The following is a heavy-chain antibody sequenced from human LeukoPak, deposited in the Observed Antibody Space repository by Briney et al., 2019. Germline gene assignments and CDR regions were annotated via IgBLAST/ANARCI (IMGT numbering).Heavy chain of an antibody. CDR3: ARENGAYYYGSGSYFMSGWFDP. Sequence: SETLPLTCTVSGGSISSYYWSWIRQPPGKGLEWIGYIYYSGSTNYNPSLKSRVTISVDTSKNQFSLKLSSVTAADTAVYYCARENGAYYYGSGSYFMSGWFDPWGQGTLVTVSS. D-gene: IGHD3-10*01. CDR1: GGSISSYY. V-gene: IGHV4-59*01. CDR2: IYYSGST. J-gene: IGHJ5*02.